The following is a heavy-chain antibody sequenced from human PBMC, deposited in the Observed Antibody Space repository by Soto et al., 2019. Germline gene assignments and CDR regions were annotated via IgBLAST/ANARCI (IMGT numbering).Heavy chain of an antibody. CDR3: ERPSRFDC. D-gene: IGHD6-6*01. V-gene: IGHV4-34*01. J-gene: IGHJ4*02. CDR1: CGSFSSYY. CDR2: INHSGST. Sequence: QVQLQQWGAGLLKPSETLSLTCAVYCGSFSSYYWSWIRQPPGKGLEWIGEINHSGSTNYNPSLKSRVTMSVDTSRNQFSLKLSSVTAADTAVYYCERPSRFDCWGQGTLVTVSS.